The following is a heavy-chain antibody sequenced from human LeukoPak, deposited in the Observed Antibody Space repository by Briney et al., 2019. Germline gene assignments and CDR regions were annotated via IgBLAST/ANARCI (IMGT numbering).Heavy chain of an antibody. CDR3: ARGQQRYYDSTGHGA. CDR2: IYYSGST. Sequence: SETLSLTCTVSGGSISSYYWSWIRQPPGKGLEWIGYIYYSGSTKYNPSLKSRVTISIDTSKNQVSLKLTSVTAADTAVYYCARGQQRYYDSTGHGAWGQGTLVIVSS. CDR1: GGSISSYY. J-gene: IGHJ4*02. V-gene: IGHV4-59*01. D-gene: IGHD3-22*01.